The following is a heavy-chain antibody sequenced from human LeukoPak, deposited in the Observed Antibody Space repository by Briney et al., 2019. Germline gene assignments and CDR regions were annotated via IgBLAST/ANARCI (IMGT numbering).Heavy chain of an antibody. D-gene: IGHD1-26*01. CDR1: GGSISSGSYY. V-gene: IGHV4-61*02. Sequence: SETLSLTCTVSGGSISSGSYYWSWIRQPAGKGLEWIGRIYTSGSTNYNPSLKSRVTISVDTSKDQFSLKLSSVTAADTAVYYCARGYSGSYDWFDPWGQGTLVTVSS. CDR2: IYTSGST. CDR3: ARGYSGSYDWFDP. J-gene: IGHJ5*02.